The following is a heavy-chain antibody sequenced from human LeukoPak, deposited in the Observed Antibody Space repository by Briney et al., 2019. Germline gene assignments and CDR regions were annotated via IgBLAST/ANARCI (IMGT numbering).Heavy chain of an antibody. V-gene: IGHV1-18*01. Sequence: GGSLRLSCAASGFTFTSYGMSWVRQAPGQGLEWMGWISAYNGNTNYAQKLQGRVTMTTDTTTSTAYMELRSLRSDDTAVYYCARDLYSSSSGNWFDPWGQGTLVTVSS. J-gene: IGHJ5*02. D-gene: IGHD6-6*01. CDR1: GFTFTSYG. CDR2: ISAYNGNT. CDR3: ARDLYSSSSGNWFDP.